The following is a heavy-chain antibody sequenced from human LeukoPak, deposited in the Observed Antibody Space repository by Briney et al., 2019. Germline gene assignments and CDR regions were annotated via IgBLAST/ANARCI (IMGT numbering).Heavy chain of an antibody. CDR1: GGTFSSYA. J-gene: IGHJ3*02. D-gene: IGHD2-15*01. V-gene: IGHV1-69*13. CDR3: ARDLGYCSGGSCYDRTNDAFDI. Sequence: SVKVSCKASGGTFSSYAISWVQQAPGQGLEWMGGIIPIFGTADYAQKFQGRVTITADESTSTAYMELSSLRSEDTAVYYCARDLGYCSGGSCYDRTNDAFDIWGQGTMVTVSS. CDR2: IIPIFGTA.